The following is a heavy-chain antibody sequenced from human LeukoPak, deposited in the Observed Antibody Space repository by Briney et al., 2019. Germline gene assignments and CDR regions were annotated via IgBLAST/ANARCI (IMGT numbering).Heavy chain of an antibody. CDR2: IWYGGSNK. J-gene: IGHJ5*02. V-gene: IGHV3-33*06. CDR3: AKGGSGSGTYYSFDP. CDR1: GFTFSTYG. D-gene: IGHD3-10*01. Sequence: GGSLRLSCAVSGFTFSTYGMHWVRQAPGKGLEWVAVIWYGGSNKYYADSVKGRFTISRDNSQHTLYLQMNSLRAEDTDVYYCAKGGSGSGTYYSFDPWGQGTLVTVSS.